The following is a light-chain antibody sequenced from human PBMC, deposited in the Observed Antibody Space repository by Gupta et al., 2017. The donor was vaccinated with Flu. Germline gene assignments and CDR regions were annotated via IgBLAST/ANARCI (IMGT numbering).Light chain of an antibody. CDR2: KAS. V-gene: IGKV1-5*03. J-gene: IGKJ2*02. Sequence: DRVSITCLASQSISGWLAWYQQKPGKAPKLLIYKASSLESGVPSRFSGSGSGTEFTLTISSLQPDDFATYYCQQYNSYSEGTFGQGTKLEIK. CDR1: QSISGW. CDR3: QQYNSYSEGT.